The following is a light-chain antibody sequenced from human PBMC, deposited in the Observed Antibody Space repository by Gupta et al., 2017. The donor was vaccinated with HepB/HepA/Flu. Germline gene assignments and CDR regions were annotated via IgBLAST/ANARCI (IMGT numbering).Light chain of an antibody. CDR3: QQSFTAPWT. V-gene: IGKV1-39*01. Sequence: DIEMTQSPSSLSASVGDRVTISCRASQTVRTFLNWYQQKPNMAPKLLVSGASKLHTGVPARFSGRGSETEFTLTISSLEAEDFATYYCQQSFTAPWTFGQGTKVES. CDR2: GAS. CDR1: QTVRTF. J-gene: IGKJ1*01.